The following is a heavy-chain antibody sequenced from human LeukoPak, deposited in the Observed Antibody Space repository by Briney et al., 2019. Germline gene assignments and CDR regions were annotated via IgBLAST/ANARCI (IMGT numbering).Heavy chain of an antibody. Sequence: SETLSLTCTVSGGSISSYYWSWIRQPPGKGLEWIGYIYYSGSTNYNPSLKSRVTISVDTSKNQFSLKLSSVTAADTAVYYCARLGPRNYDFWSGYDQKDDYWGQGTLVTVSS. V-gene: IGHV4-59*12. CDR3: ARLGPRNYDFWSGYDQKDDY. CDR1: GGSISSYY. CDR2: IYYSGST. D-gene: IGHD3-3*01. J-gene: IGHJ4*02.